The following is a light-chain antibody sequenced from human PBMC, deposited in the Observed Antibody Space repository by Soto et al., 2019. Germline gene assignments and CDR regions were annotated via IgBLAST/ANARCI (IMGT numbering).Light chain of an antibody. Sequence: MTQLPATLPVCPAERATLSCRASQGVSSYLAWYQQKPGQAPRLLIYGASSRDTGVPARFSGSGSGTDFTLTISSLQPEDFATYYCQQSDNLPLSFGQGTRLEIK. CDR1: QGVSSY. V-gene: IGKV3-15*01. J-gene: IGKJ5*01. CDR3: QQSDNLPLS. CDR2: GAS.